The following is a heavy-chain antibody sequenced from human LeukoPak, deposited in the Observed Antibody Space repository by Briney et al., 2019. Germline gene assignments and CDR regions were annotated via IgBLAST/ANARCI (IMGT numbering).Heavy chain of an antibody. Sequence: SETLSLTCSVSGDSISTGGYYWTWIRQPPGKGLEWIGYIYYSGSTYLSPSLKSRLTISVDTSRGQLSLKLSSVSAADTAVCFCARIKKAEGFLIDSWGQGSLAIVSS. CDR1: GDSISTGGYY. CDR2: IYYSGST. V-gene: IGHV4-31*03. J-gene: IGHJ4*02. CDR3: ARIKKAEGFLIDS.